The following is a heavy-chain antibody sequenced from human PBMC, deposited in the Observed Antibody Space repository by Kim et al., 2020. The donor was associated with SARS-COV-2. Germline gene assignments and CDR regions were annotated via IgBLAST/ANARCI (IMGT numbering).Heavy chain of an antibody. Sequence: GGSLRLSCAASGFTFSSYAMSWVRQAPGKGLEWVSAISGSGGSTYYADSVKGRFTISRDNSKNTLYLQMNSLRAEDTAVYYCAKDMGLVYYGSGSSSFDYWGQETLVTLSS. D-gene: IGHD3-10*01. CDR1: GFTFSSYA. CDR2: ISGSGGST. J-gene: IGHJ4*02. CDR3: AKDMGLVYYGSGSSSFDY. V-gene: IGHV3-23*01.